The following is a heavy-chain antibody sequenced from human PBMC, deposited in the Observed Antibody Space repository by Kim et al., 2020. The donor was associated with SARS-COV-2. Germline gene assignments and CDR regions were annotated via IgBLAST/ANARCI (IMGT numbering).Heavy chain of an antibody. V-gene: IGHV7-4-1*02. Sequence: ASVKVSCKASGYSFTSYVINWLRQAPGQGLEWMGWINTNTGNPTYAQGFTGRFVFSLDTSVSTAFLEINSLKTEDTAVYYCAKDLDRRDTTAVYSVWFDPWGQGTLVTVSS. CDR1: GYSFTSYV. D-gene: IGHD2-15*01. CDR3: AKDLDRRDTTAVYSVWFDP. CDR2: INTNTGNP. J-gene: IGHJ5*02.